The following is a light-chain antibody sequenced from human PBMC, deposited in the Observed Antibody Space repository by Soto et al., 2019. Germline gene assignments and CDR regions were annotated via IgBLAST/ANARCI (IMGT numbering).Light chain of an antibody. J-gene: IGKJ2*01. CDR3: QEYGSSPKYT. CDR1: QSVSSSY. V-gene: IGKV3-20*01. Sequence: EIVLTQSPGTLSLSPGERATLSCRASQSVSSSYLAWYQQKPGQAPRLLIYGASSRATGIPDRFSGSGSGTVFTLTISKLEPEDVAVYYCQEYGSSPKYTFGQGTKLEIK. CDR2: GAS.